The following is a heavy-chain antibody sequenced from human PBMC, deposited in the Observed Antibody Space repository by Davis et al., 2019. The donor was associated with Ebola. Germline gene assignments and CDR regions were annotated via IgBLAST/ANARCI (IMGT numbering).Heavy chain of an antibody. J-gene: IGHJ6*02. CDR2: INSDGSST. Sequence: PGGSLRLSCAASGFTFSSYWMHWVRQAPGKGLVWVSRINSDGSSTNYADSVKGRFTISRDNAKNTLYLQMNSLRAEDTAVYYCARGYGSGSYYYYGMDVWGQGTTVTVSS. CDR1: GFTFSSYW. D-gene: IGHD3-10*01. CDR3: ARGYGSGSYYYYGMDV. V-gene: IGHV3-74*01.